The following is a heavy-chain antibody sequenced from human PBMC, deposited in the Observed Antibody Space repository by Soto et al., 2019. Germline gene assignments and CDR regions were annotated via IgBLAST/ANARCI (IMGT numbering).Heavy chain of an antibody. Sequence: PSETLSLTCTVSGDSISSNYWSWIRQPPGKGLEWIGYTHHSGSTNYNPSLKSRVSISVDTSTNQFSLKLSSVTAADTAVYYCARDLGGAYSAFDYWGQGTLVTVSS. D-gene: IGHD4-4*01. J-gene: IGHJ4*02. CDR1: GDSISSNY. CDR3: ARDLGGAYSAFDY. V-gene: IGHV4-59*01. CDR2: THHSGST.